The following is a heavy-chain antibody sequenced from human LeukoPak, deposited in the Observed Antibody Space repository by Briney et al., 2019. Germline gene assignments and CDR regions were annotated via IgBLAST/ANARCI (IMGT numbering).Heavy chain of an antibody. CDR1: GYTFTSYA. CDR3: ARSGRFSAYYFDY. D-gene: IGHD2-15*01. CDR2: INAGNGNT. J-gene: IGHJ4*02. V-gene: IGHV1-3*01. Sequence: ASVKVSCKASGYTFTSYAMHWVRQAPGQRLEWMGWINAGNGNTKYSQKFQGRVTITRDTSASTAYMELSSLRSEDTAVYYCARSGRFSAYYFDYWGQGTLVTVSS.